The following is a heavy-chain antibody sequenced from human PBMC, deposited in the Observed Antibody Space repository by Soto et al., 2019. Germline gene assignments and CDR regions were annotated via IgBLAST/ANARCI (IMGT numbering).Heavy chain of an antibody. CDR1: GGTFSSYT. CDR3: AREPALNSPSEVSTGHSSSGDGY. D-gene: IGHD6-13*01. Sequence: QVQLVQSGAEVKKPGSSVKVSCKASGGTFSSYTISWVRQAPGQGLEWMGRIIPILGIANYAQKFQGRVTITADKSTSTAYMQLSSLGSEDTAVYYCAREPALNSPSEVSTGHSSSGDGYWGQGTLVPVSS. CDR2: IIPILGIA. J-gene: IGHJ4*02. V-gene: IGHV1-69*08.